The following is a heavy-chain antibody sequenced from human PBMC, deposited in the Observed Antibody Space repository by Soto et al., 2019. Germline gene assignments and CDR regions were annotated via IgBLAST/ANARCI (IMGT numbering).Heavy chain of an antibody. Sequence: ASVKVSCKASGYTFTSYAMHWVRQAPGQRLEWMGIINASSGNTNYAQKFQGRVTMTRDTSTSTVYMELNSLRDEDTAVYYCARARGSGTLYDMDVWGQGTTVTVSS. CDR2: INASSGNT. J-gene: IGHJ6*02. D-gene: IGHD3-10*01. CDR1: GYTFTSYA. V-gene: IGHV1-3*01. CDR3: ARARGSGTLYDMDV.